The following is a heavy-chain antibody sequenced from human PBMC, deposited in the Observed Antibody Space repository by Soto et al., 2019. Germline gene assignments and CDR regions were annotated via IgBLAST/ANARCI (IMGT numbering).Heavy chain of an antibody. Sequence: QAQVVESGGGVVQPGGSLRLSCAGSGFTFSTYGVHWVRQAPGKGLEWVAVTSYDGSNKYYADSVKGRFTVTRDNSKNKVYLQMNSLRHEDTSPYYCAKQTAQYVFWSSYYTVDHYYHGMDVWGQGTTVTVS. V-gene: IGHV3-30*18. J-gene: IGHJ6*02. CDR3: AKQTAQYVFWSSYYTVDHYYHGMDV. CDR1: GFTFSTYG. CDR2: TSYDGSNK. D-gene: IGHD3-3*01.